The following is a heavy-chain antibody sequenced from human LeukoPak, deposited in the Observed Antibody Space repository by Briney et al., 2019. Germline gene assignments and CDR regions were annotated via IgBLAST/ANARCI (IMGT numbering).Heavy chain of an antibody. CDR3: AKQPRYSSSSGVLYYFDY. CDR1: GFTFSSYS. D-gene: IGHD6-6*01. J-gene: IGHJ4*02. Sequence: GGSLRLSCAASGFTFSSYSMNWVRQAPGKGLEWVSSISSSSSYIYYADSVKGRFTISRDNAKNSLYLQMNSLRAEDTAVYYCAKQPRYSSSSGVLYYFDYWGQGTLVTVSS. V-gene: IGHV3-21*04. CDR2: ISSSSSYI.